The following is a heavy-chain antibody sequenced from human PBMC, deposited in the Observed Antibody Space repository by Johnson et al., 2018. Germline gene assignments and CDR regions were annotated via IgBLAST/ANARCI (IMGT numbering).Heavy chain of an antibody. CDR1: GFTFSGFA. D-gene: IGHD2/OR15-2a*01. V-gene: IGHV3-23*04. CDR3: AVCKTRVYYFGLNV. Sequence: VQLVQSGGGLVQPGGSXRLSCAASGFTFSGFAMGWVRQAPGKGLDWVSAISGSGDSTYYADSVKGRFTFSSDSSKHTRNLQMNDLRAEDTAVYSCAVCKTRVYYFGLNVWGQGITVTVSS. J-gene: IGHJ6*02. CDR2: ISGSGDST.